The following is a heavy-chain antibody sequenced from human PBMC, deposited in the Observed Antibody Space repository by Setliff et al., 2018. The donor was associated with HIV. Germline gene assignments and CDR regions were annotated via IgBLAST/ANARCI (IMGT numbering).Heavy chain of an antibody. J-gene: IGHJ5*02. V-gene: IGHV4-59*08. CDR1: GGSMRNYY. CDR2: ISYNGIT. Sequence: SETLSLTCSVSGGSMRNYYWSWIRQPPRKGLEWVGYISYNGITTYNPSLKSRVTISVDTSKNQFSLKLTSVTAADTAVYYCARHRPWGQGILVTVSS. CDR3: ARHRP.